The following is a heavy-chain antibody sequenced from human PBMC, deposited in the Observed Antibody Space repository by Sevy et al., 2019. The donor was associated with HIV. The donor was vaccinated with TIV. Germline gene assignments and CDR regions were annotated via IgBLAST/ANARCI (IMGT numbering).Heavy chain of an antibody. CDR3: ARDAQTWRGPWYGTSGADR. CDR2: ITPDDT. J-gene: IGHJ5*02. V-gene: IGHV3-23*01. D-gene: IGHD1-1*01. CDR1: GFTFSTYT. Sequence: GGSLRLSCTASGFTFSTYTLTWVRQAPGMGLEWVSSITPDDTHYADSVRGRFSVSRDNSKNTLYLQMDSLTVDDTAVYYCARDAQTWRGPWYGTSGADRWGQGTLVTVSS.